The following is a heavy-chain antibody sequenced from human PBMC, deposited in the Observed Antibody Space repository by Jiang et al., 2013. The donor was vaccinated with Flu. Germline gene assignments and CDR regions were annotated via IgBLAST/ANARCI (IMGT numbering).Heavy chain of an antibody. Sequence: GAEVKKPGASVKVSCKASGYRFSDYAMHWVRQAPGQRLEWMGWINAGDGDTKYPQKFQGRVTITRDTSASTAYMELSSLKSEDTGIYYCAKSEGNDYGDYVLNYYYY. CDR2: INAGDGDT. V-gene: IGHV1-3*01. CDR1: GYRFSDYA. D-gene: IGHD4-17*01. CDR3: AKSEGNDYGDYVLNYYYY. J-gene: IGHJ6*01.